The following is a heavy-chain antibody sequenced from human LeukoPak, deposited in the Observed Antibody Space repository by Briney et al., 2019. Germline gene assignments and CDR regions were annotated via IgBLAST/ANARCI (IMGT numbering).Heavy chain of an antibody. D-gene: IGHD2-2*01. CDR2: IYTSGST. J-gene: IGHJ3*02. V-gene: IGHV4-61*02. CDR1: GGSISSGSYY. Sequence: SETLSLTCTVSGGSISSGSYYWSWIRQPAGKGLEWIGRIYTSGSTNYNPSLKSRVTISVDTSKNQFSLKLSSVTAADTAVYYCARAPRYCSSTSCSGGAFDIRGQGTMVTVSS. CDR3: ARAPRYCSSTSCSGGAFDI.